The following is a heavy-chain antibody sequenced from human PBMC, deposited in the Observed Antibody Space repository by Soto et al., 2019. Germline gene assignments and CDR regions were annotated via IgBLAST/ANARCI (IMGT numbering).Heavy chain of an antibody. V-gene: IGHV4-61*01. CDR3: ARASRYGDYISEVDY. CDR2: IYYSGST. D-gene: IGHD4-17*01. Sequence: QVQLQESGPGLVKPSETLSLTCTVSGGSVSSGSYYWSWIRQPPGKGLEWIGYIYYSGSTNYNPSLKSRVTISVDTSKNQFSLKLSSVTAADTAVYYCARASRYGDYISEVDYWGQGTLVTVSS. J-gene: IGHJ4*02. CDR1: GGSVSSGSYY.